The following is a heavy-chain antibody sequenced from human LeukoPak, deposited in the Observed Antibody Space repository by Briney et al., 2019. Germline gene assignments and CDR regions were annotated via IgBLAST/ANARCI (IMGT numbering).Heavy chain of an antibody. CDR3: ARDNSVRDEAWWFNP. CDR1: GYTFTSNY. V-gene: IGHV1-46*01. D-gene: IGHD5-24*01. Sequence: ASVKVSCKAFGYTFTSNYMHWVRQAPGQGPKWMGVISPSDGSTTYAQKFQGRVTLTRDMSTSTDYLELSSLRSEDTAVYYCARDNSVRDEAWWFNPWGQGTLVTVSS. J-gene: IGHJ5*02. CDR2: ISPSDGST.